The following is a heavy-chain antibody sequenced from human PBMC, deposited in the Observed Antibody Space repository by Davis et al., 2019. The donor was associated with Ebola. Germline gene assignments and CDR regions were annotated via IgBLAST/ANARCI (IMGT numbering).Heavy chain of an antibody. CDR2: ISRTGRVI. CDR3: AKLQGDPYYNYAMDV. D-gene: IGHD3-10*01. J-gene: IGHJ6*02. V-gene: IGHV3-48*03. CDR1: GFTFNSYE. Sequence: PGGSLRLSCETSGFTFNSYEMNWVRQAPGKGLEWISYISRTGRVIDYADSVKGRFTISRDNARNSLYLEMTNLRAEDTAVYYCAKLQGDPYYNYAMDVWGQGTTVTVSS.